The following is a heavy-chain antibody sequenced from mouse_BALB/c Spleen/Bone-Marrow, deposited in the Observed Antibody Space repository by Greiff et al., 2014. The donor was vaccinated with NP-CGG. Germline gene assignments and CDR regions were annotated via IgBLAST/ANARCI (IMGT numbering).Heavy chain of an antibody. Sequence: EVQLQQSGPELVEPGASVKMSCKASGYTFTSYVMHWVKQKPGQGLEWIGYINPYNDGTKYNEKFKGKTTLTSDKSSSTAYMELSSLTSEDSAVYYCAREGSTMITTEAWFAYWGQGTLVTVSA. J-gene: IGHJ3*01. CDR3: AREGSTMITTEAWFAY. V-gene: IGHV1-14*01. D-gene: IGHD2-4*01. CDR1: GYTFTSYV. CDR2: INPYNDGT.